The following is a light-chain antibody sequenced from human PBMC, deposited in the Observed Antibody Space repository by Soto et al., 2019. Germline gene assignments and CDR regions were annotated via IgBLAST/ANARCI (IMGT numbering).Light chain of an antibody. CDR2: KAS. J-gene: IGKJ5*01. V-gene: IGKV1-5*03. Sequence: DIQMTQSPSTLSASVGDRVTITCRASQSVTTWLAWYQQKPGKAPKLPIYKASNLESGLPSRFTGSGSGTEFTLTISSLQSDDFATYYCQQYSTYPITFGQGTRLE. CDR1: QSVTTW. CDR3: QQYSTYPIT.